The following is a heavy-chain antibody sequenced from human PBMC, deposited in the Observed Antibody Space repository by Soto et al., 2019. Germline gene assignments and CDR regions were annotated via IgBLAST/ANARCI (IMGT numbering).Heavy chain of an antibody. Sequence: QVQQQPWGAGLLKPSETLSLTCTVYAGSFSHYYWNWIRQSPGKGLEWIGKIKHGGSSSYNPSLRSRVPISVAMSKNQFSLTLSSVTAADTAVYYCARGGSSDWQVALDIWGQGTMVPVSS. CDR2: IKHGGSS. D-gene: IGHD6-19*01. J-gene: IGHJ3*02. V-gene: IGHV4-34*01. CDR3: ARGGSSDWQVALDI. CDR1: AGSFSHYY.